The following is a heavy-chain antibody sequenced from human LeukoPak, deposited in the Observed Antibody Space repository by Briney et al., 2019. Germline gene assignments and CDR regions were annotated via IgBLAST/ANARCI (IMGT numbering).Heavy chain of an antibody. CDR1: GGSVTSTSW. D-gene: IGHD3-3*01. Sequence: SETLSLTCGVSGGSVTSTSWWTWVRQPPGKGLEWIGEVHLDGRTNYNPSLKSRLTMSVDLSENHVSLKLTSVTAADTAVYYCAREGGFYRPLDYSGQGTLVTVSS. CDR2: VHLDGRT. V-gene: IGHV4-4*02. CDR3: AREGGFYRPLDY. J-gene: IGHJ4*02.